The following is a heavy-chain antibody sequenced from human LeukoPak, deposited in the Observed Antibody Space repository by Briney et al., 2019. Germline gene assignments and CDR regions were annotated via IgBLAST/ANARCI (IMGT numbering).Heavy chain of an antibody. CDR2: ISGSGGST. V-gene: IGHV3-23*01. J-gene: IGHJ4*02. D-gene: IGHD1-26*01. Sequence: SGGSLRLSCAASGFTFSSYAMSWVRQAPGKGLEWVSAISGSGGSTDYADSVKGRFTISRDNSKNPLFLQMNSLRAEDTAVYYCAKGRGGTYHSWDYWGQGTLVTVSS. CDR3: AKGRGGTYHSWDY. CDR1: GFTFSSYA.